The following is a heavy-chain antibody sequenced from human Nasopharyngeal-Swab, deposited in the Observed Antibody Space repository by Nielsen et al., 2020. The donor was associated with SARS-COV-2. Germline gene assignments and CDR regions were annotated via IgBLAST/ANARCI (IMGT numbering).Heavy chain of an antibody. CDR3: ARGLTTVTTYYYYGMDV. J-gene: IGHJ6*02. V-gene: IGHV1-69*01. CDR2: IIPIFGTA. D-gene: IGHD4-11*01. Sequence: WVRHAPGLGLEWMGGIIPIFGTANYAQKFQGRVTITADESTSTAYMELSSLRSEDTAVYYCARGLTTVTTYYYYGMDVWGQGTTVTVSS.